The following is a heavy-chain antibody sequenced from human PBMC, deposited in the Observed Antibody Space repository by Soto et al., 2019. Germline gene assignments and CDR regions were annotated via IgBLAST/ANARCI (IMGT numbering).Heavy chain of an antibody. CDR1: GGSISSGDYY. CDR2: IYYSGST. D-gene: IGHD2-2*01. V-gene: IGHV4-30-4*01. CDR3: ARVHIVLVPAARYYYYYGMDV. Sequence: QVQLQESGPGLVKPSQTLSLTCTVSGGSISSGDYYWSWIRQPPGKGLEWIGYIYYSGSTYYNPSLKSRVTISVDTSKNQFSLKLSSVTAADTAVYYCARVHIVLVPAARYYYYYGMDVWGQGTTVTVSS. J-gene: IGHJ6*02.